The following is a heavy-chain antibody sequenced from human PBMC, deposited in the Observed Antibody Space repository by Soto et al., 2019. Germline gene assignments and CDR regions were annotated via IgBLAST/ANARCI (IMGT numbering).Heavy chain of an antibody. CDR2: ISSSSSYI. J-gene: IGHJ6*02. CDR3: ARDEWLRESWYGIDV. Sequence: GGSLRLSCAASGFTLSSYSMNWVRQAPGKGLEWVSSISSSSSYIYYADSVKGRFTISRDNAKNSLYLQMNSLRAEDTAVYYCARDEWLRESWYGIDVWGQGTTVTVS. D-gene: IGHD5-12*01. CDR1: GFTLSSYS. V-gene: IGHV3-21*01.